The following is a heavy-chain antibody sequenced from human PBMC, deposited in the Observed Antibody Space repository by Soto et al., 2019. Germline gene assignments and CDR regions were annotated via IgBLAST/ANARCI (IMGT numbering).Heavy chain of an antibody. Sequence: SETLSLTCTVSGGSISSGDYYWSWIRQPPGKGLEWIGYIYYSGSTYYNPSLKSRVTISVDTSKNQFSLKLSSVTAADTAVYYCARYDSSGRNAFDIWGQGTMVTVSS. D-gene: IGHD3-22*01. V-gene: IGHV4-30-4*01. CDR2: IYYSGST. CDR1: GGSISSGDYY. J-gene: IGHJ3*02. CDR3: ARYDSSGRNAFDI.